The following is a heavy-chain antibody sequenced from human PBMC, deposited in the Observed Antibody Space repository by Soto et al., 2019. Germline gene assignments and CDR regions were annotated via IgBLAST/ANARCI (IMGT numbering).Heavy chain of an antibody. CDR1: GGSISSSSYY. D-gene: IGHD2-15*01. J-gene: IGHJ3*02. Sequence: QLQLQESGPGLVKPSETLSLTCTVSGGSISSSSYYWGWIRQPPGKGLEWIGSIYYSGSTYYNPSLKSRVTISVDTSKNQFSLKLSSVTAADTAVYYCARSKGSDIVVVVAATHDAFDIWGQGTMVTVSS. V-gene: IGHV4-39*01. CDR3: ARSKGSDIVVVVAATHDAFDI. CDR2: IYYSGST.